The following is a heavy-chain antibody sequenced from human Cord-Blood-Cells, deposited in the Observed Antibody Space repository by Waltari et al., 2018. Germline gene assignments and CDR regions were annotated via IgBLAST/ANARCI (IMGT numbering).Heavy chain of an antibody. D-gene: IGHD6-19*01. J-gene: IGHJ4*02. CDR3: ARGKIAVAYYFDY. CDR1: YTFTSYD. Sequence: YTFTSYDINWVRQATGQGLEWMGWMNPNSGNTGYAQKFQGRVTMTRNTSISTAYMELSSLRSEDTAVYYCARGKIAVAYYFDYWGQGTLVTVSS. V-gene: IGHV1-8*01. CDR2: MNPNSGNT.